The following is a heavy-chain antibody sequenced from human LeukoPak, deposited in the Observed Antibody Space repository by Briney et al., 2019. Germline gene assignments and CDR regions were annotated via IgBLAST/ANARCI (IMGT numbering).Heavy chain of an antibody. Sequence: SETLSLTCTVSGGSISSYYWSWIRQPPGKGLEWIGEINHSGSTNYNPSLKSRVTISVDTSKNQFSLKLSSVTAADTAVYYCARGQTYYYYYYGMDVWGQGTTVTVSS. CDR2: INHSGST. V-gene: IGHV4-34*01. J-gene: IGHJ6*02. CDR3: ARGQTYYYYYYGMDV. CDR1: GGSISSYY.